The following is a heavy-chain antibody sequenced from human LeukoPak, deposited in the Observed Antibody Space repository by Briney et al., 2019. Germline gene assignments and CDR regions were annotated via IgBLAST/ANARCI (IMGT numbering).Heavy chain of an antibody. Sequence: PSETLSLTGAVYGGSFSGYYWTWIRQPPGKGLEWIGEINHSGSSNYNPSLKSRVTISVDTSKNQFSLKLRSVTAADTAVYYCARGSVSGQYYGSGSYYARWGQGTLVTVSS. CDR2: INHSGSS. D-gene: IGHD3-10*01. CDR1: GGSFSGYY. V-gene: IGHV4-34*01. CDR3: ARGSVSGQYYGSGSYYAR. J-gene: IGHJ4*02.